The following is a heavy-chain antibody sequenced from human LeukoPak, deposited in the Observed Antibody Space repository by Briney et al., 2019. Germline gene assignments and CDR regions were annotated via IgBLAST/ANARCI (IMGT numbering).Heavy chain of an antibody. V-gene: IGHV4-4*02. Sequence: SETLSLTCAVSGGSISSSNWWSWVRQPPGKGPEWIGEIYHSGSTNYNPSPKSRVTISVDKSKNQFSLKLSSVTVADTAVYYCARTGEAYCGGDCILSYGMDVWGKGTTVTVSS. J-gene: IGHJ6*04. CDR3: ARTGEAYCGGDCILSYGMDV. CDR2: IYHSGST. D-gene: IGHD2-21*02. CDR1: GGSISSSNW.